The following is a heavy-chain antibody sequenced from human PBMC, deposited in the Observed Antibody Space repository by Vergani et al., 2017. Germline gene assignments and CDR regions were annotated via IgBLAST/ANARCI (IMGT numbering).Heavy chain of an antibody. CDR3: ARQASYGGNRRYFDY. CDR1: GGSISSYY. V-gene: IGHV4-59*01. J-gene: IGHJ4*02. D-gene: IGHD4-23*01. CDR2: IYYSGST. Sequence: QVQLQESGPGLVKPSETLSLTCTVSGGSISSYYWSWIRQPPGKGLGWIGYIYYSGSTNYNPSLKSRVTISVDTSKNQFSLKLSSVTAADTAVYYCARQASYGGNRRYFDYWGQGTLVTVSS.